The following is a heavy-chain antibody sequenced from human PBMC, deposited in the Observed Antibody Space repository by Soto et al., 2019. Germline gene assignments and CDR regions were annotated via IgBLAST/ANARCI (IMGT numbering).Heavy chain of an antibody. Sequence: PSETLSLTCAVYGGSFSGYYWSWIRQPPGKRLEWIGEINHSGSTNYNPSLKSRVTISVDTSKNQFSLKLSSVTAADTAVYYCGGYCSSTSCYNWFDPWGQGTLVTVSS. CDR3: GGYCSSTSCYNWFDP. J-gene: IGHJ5*02. CDR1: GGSFSGYY. CDR2: INHSGST. V-gene: IGHV4-34*01. D-gene: IGHD2-2*01.